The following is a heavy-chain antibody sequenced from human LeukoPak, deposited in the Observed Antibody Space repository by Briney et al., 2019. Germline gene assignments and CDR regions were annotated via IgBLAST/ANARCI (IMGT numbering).Heavy chain of an antibody. V-gene: IGHV1-69*05. Sequence: ASVKVSCKASGGTFSSYAISWVRQAPGQGLEWMGRIIPIFGTANYAQKFQGRVTITTDECTSTAYMELSSLRSEDTAVYYCARDGGYYYDSSFDYWGQGTLVTVSS. CDR3: ARDGGYYYDSSFDY. CDR1: GGTFSSYA. J-gene: IGHJ4*02. CDR2: IIPIFGTA. D-gene: IGHD3-22*01.